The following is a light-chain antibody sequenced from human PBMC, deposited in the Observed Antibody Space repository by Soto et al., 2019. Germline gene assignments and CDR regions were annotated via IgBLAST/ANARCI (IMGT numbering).Light chain of an antibody. CDR2: SAS. CDR1: QSVSSSY. Sequence: EIVLTQSPGTLSLSPGERATLSCMASQSVSSSYLAWYQQKPGQAPRLLIYSASSRPTGIPDRFSGSGSSTHFTLTISRLEPEDFAVYYCHQYGSSPLYTFGQGTKLEIK. CDR3: HQYGSSPLYT. J-gene: IGKJ2*01. V-gene: IGKV3-20*01.